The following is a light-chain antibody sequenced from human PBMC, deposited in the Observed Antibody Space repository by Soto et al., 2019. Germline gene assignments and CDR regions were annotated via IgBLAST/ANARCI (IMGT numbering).Light chain of an antibody. CDR3: QQRSDWRFI. J-gene: IGKJ3*01. Sequence: PGERATLSCRASQRVSNFLAWYQQKPGQGPRLLIYDASHRATGIPARFSGSGSGTDFTLTISSLEPEDFAVYYCQQRSDWRFIFGPGTKVDIK. CDR1: QRVSNF. V-gene: IGKV3-11*01. CDR2: DAS.